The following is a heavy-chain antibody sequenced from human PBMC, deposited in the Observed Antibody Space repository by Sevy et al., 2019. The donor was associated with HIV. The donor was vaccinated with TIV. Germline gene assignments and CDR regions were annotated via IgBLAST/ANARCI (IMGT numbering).Heavy chain of an antibody. V-gene: IGHV3-48*03. J-gene: IGHJ3*02. D-gene: IGHD3-22*01. CDR2: ISSSGSTI. Sequence: GGSLRLSCAASGFTFNSYEMNWVRQAPGKGLEWVSYISSSGSTIYYADSVKGRFTISRDNAKNSLYLQMNSLRAEDTAVYYCARAATKNYYDSSGDDAFDIWGQGTMVTVSS. CDR1: GFTFNSYE. CDR3: ARAATKNYYDSSGDDAFDI.